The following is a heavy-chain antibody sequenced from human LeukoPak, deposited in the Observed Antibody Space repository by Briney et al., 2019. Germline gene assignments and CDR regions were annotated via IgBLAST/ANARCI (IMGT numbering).Heavy chain of an antibody. V-gene: IGHV5-51*01. D-gene: IGHD2-2*02. CDR2: IFPHDSDT. J-gene: IGHJ6*02. CDR3: ARYGIKGCSSTNCFTSYFYYGMDV. CDR1: GYSFKDYW. Sequence: GESLKISCKGSGYSFKDYWIGWVRQMPGKGPEWMGIIFPHDSDTEYSPSFQGQVTISVDKSISTAYVQWSSLEASDTAIYYCARYGIKGCSSTNCFTSYFYYGMDVWGQGTTVTVSS.